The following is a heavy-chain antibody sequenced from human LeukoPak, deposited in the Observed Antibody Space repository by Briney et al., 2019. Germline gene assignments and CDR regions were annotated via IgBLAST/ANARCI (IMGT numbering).Heavy chain of an antibody. CDR3: ARDGRGYSYGVDGY. J-gene: IGHJ4*02. V-gene: IGHV3-21*01. CDR1: XFTFXSYS. Sequence: AXXFTFXSYSXXWVRQAPGKGLEXVXSISSSSSYIYYADSVKGRFTISRDNAKNSLYLQMNSLRAEDTAVYYCARDGRGYSYGVDGYWGQGTLVTVSS. D-gene: IGHD5-18*01. CDR2: ISSSSSYI.